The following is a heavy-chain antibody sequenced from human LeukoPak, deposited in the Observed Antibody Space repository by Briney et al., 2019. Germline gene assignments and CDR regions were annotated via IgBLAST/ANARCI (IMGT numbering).Heavy chain of an antibody. D-gene: IGHD3-9*01. CDR3: ARGYRDILTGYCKKPPAAFDI. J-gene: IGHJ3*02. CDR1: GGSFSGYY. Sequence: SETLSLTCAVYGGSFSGYYWSWIRQPPGKGLEWIGEINHSGSTNYNPSLKSRVTISVDTSKNQFSLKLSSVTAADTAVYYCARGYRDILTGYCKKPPAAFDIWGQGTMVTVSS. V-gene: IGHV4-34*01. CDR2: INHSGST.